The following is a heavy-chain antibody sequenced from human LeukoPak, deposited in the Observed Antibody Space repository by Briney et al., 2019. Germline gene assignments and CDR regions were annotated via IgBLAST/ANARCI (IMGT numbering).Heavy chain of an antibody. CDR3: ARLEGNAMTY. J-gene: IGHJ4*02. V-gene: IGHV3-30-3*01. D-gene: IGHD1-1*01. CDR1: GFTFSSYA. Sequence: PGGSLRLSCAASGFTFSSYAMHWVRQAPGKGLEWVAVISYDGSNKYYADSVRGRFTISRDNSKNTLYLQMNSLRAEDTAVYYCARLEGNAMTYWGQGTLVTVSS. CDR2: ISYDGSNK.